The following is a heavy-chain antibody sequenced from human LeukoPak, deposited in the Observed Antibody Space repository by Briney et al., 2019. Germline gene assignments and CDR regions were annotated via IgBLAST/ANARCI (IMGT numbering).Heavy chain of an antibody. Sequence: GGSLRLSLAASGFSFSSYAMHWVRQAPGKGLEWVAVIWNDGSNKYYGDSVKGRFTLSRDNSKNTLYVKKHSLRAEGTAVYYCARGEQWLDYWGQGTRVSVFS. D-gene: IGHD6-19*01. CDR1: GFSFSSYA. V-gene: IGHV3-33*01. CDR2: IWNDGSNK. CDR3: ARGEQWLDY. J-gene: IGHJ4*02.